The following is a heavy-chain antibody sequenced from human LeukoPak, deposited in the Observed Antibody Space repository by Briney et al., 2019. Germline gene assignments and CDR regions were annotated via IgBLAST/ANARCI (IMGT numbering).Heavy chain of an antibody. V-gene: IGHV1-18*04. CDR3: AARGGATGTTQGDAFDI. D-gene: IGHD1-1*01. J-gene: IGHJ3*02. Sequence: GASVKVSCKASGYTFTSYGISWARQAPGQGLEWMGWISAYNGNTNYAQKLQGRVTMTTDTSTSTAYMELRSLRSDDTAVYYCAARGGATGTTQGDAFDIWGQGTTVTVSS. CDR1: GYTFTSYG. CDR2: ISAYNGNT.